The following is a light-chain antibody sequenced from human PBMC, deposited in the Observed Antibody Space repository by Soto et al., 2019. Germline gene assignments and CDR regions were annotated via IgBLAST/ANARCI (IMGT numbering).Light chain of an antibody. V-gene: IGKV4-1*01. CDR2: WAS. CDR3: QQYYSTPPT. CDR1: QSVLYSSNNKNY. J-gene: IGKJ1*01. Sequence: DIVMTQSPDSLAVSLGESATINCKSSQSVLYSSNNKNYLAWYQQKPGQPPKLLIYWASTRESGVPDRFSGSGSGTDFTLTISSLQAEDVAVYYCQQYYSTPPTVGQGTKVEIK.